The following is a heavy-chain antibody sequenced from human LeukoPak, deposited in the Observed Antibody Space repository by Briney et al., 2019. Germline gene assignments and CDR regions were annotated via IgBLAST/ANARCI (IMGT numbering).Heavy chain of an antibody. V-gene: IGHV1-69*05. Sequence: SVKVSCKASGGTFSSYAISWVRQAPGQGLEWMGGIIPIFGTANYAQKFQGRVTITTDESTSTAYMELSSLRSEDTAVYYCAGDKDSSGYYGGNWFDPWGQGTLVTVSS. CDR2: IIPIFGTA. D-gene: IGHD3-22*01. J-gene: IGHJ5*02. CDR1: GGTFSSYA. CDR3: AGDKDSSGYYGGNWFDP.